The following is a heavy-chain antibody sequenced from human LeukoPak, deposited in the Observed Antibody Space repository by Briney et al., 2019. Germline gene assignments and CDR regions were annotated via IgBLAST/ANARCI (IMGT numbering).Heavy chain of an antibody. CDR3: ARDQAATNTQVRFCLD. J-gene: IGHJ4*02. V-gene: IGHV1-18*01. CDR2: ISAYDGNT. Sequence: ASVKVSCKASGYTFTSYGISWVRQAPGQGLEWMGWISAYDGNTNFAQKLQGRVTMTTDTSTSTAYMDLRSLRSDDTAVYYCARDQAATNTQVRFCLDWGQGTLVTVSS. CDR1: GYTFTSYG. D-gene: IGHD3-9*01.